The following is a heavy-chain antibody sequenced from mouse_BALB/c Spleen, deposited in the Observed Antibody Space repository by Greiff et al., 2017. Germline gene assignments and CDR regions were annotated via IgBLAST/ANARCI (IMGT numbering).Heavy chain of an antibody. Sequence: VQLKESGAELVRPGALVKLSCKASGFNIKDYYMHWVKQRPEQGLEWIGWIDPENGNTIYDPKFQGKASITADTSSNTAYLQLSSLTSEDTAVYYCARFPTYYYGSSYVGYWYFDVWGAGTTVTVSS. D-gene: IGHD1-1*01. V-gene: IGHV14-1*02. CDR2: IDPENGNT. CDR1: GFNIKDYY. J-gene: IGHJ1*01. CDR3: ARFPTYYYGSSYVGYWYFDV.